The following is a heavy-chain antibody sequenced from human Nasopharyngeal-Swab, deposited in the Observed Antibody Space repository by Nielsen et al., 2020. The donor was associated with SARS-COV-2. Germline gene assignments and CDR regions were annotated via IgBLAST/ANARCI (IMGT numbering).Heavy chain of an antibody. Sequence: GRSLRLYCAASGFTFSSYSMHWVRQAPGKGLEWVSSISSSSSYIYYADSVKGRFTISRDNAKNSLYLQMNSLRAEDTAVYYCARVSGTQSIYYYYGMDVWGQGTTVPSP. V-gene: IGHV3-21*01. CDR1: GFTFSSYS. J-gene: IGHJ6*02. D-gene: IGHD1-1*01. CDR3: ARVSGTQSIYYYYGMDV. CDR2: ISSSSSYI.